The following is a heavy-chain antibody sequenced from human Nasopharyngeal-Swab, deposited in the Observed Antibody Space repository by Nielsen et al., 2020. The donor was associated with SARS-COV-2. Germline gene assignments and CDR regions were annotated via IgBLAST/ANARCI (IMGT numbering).Heavy chain of an antibody. V-gene: IGHV3-33*01. D-gene: IGHD6-13*01. J-gene: IGHJ4*02. CDR3: ARGRSSSWEDPFDY. CDR2: IWYDGSNK. Sequence: GESLKISCAASGFTFSSYGMHWVRQAPGKGLEWVAVIWYDGSNKYYADSVKGRFTISRDNSKNTLYLQVNSLRAEDTAVYYCARGRSSSWEDPFDYWGQGTLVTVSS. CDR1: GFTFSSYG.